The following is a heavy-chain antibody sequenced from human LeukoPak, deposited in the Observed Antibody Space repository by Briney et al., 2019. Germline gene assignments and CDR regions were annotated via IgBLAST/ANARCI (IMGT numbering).Heavy chain of an antibody. D-gene: IGHD3-9*01. Sequence: GGSLRLSCAASGFTFSSYGMHWVRQAPGKGLEWVAFIRYDGSNKYYADSVKGRFTISRDSSKNTLYLQMNSLRAEDTAVYYCARDGPYYDVLTGYPPFDYWGQGTLVAVSS. J-gene: IGHJ4*02. CDR1: GFTFSSYG. V-gene: IGHV3-30*02. CDR3: ARDGPYYDVLTGYPPFDY. CDR2: IRYDGSNK.